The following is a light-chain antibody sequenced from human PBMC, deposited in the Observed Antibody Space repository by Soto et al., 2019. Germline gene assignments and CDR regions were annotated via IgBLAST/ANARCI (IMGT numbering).Light chain of an antibody. CDR3: QSYNNGSPVT. V-gene: IGKV1-27*01. CDR1: QDINNY. J-gene: IGKJ3*01. CDR2: AAS. Sequence: DIQMTQSPSSLSASVGDRVTITCRASQDINNYLAWYQHKPGKPPKLLIYAASTLQSGVPSRFSGGGSGTDFTHTINSLQPEDVATYYCQSYNNGSPVTCGPGTKV.